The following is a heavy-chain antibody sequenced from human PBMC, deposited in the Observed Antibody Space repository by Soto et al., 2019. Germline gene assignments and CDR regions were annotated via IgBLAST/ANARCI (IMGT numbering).Heavy chain of an antibody. CDR3: ARGKGIGWYESSDY. D-gene: IGHD6-19*01. CDR1: GFTVSISY. CDR2: IYRDGST. V-gene: IGHV3-53*01. Sequence: EVPLVESGGGLIQPGESLRLSCAASGFTVSISYMSWVRQAPGKGLEWVSTIYRDGSTYYADSVEGRFTISRDNSKNTLYLQMTSLRAEDTATYYCARGKGIGWYESSDYWGQGTVVTVSS. J-gene: IGHJ4*02.